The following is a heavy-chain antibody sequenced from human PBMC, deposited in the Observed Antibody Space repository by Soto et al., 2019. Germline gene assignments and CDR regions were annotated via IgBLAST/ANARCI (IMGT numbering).Heavy chain of an antibody. CDR1: GGSISSSSYY. J-gene: IGHJ5*02. CDR3: ARGTYCGFDP. D-gene: IGHD2-21*01. CDR2: IYYSGST. V-gene: IGHV4-39*01. Sequence: ETLSLTCTVSGGSISSSSYYWGWIRQPPGKGLEWIGSIYYSGSTYYNPSLKSRVTISVDTSKNQFSLKVSSVTAADTAVYYCARGTYCGFDPWGQGTLVTVSS.